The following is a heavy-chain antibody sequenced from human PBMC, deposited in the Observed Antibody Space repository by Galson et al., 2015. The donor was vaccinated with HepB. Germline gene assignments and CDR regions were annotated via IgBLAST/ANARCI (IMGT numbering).Heavy chain of an antibody. CDR2: FDPEDGET. CDR3: ATDRKLNWGRGYDAFDI. CDR1: GYTLTELS. D-gene: IGHD7-27*01. Sequence: SVKVSCKVSGYTLTELSMHWVRQAPGKGLEWMGGFDPEDGETIYAQKFQGRVTMTEDTSTDTAYMELSCLRSEDTAVYYCATDRKLNWGRGYDAFDIWGQGTMVTVSS. J-gene: IGHJ3*02. V-gene: IGHV1-24*01.